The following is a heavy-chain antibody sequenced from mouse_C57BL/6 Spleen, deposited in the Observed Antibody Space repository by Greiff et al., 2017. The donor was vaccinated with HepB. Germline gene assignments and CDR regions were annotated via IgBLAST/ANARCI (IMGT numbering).Heavy chain of an antibody. CDR2: ISYDGSN. D-gene: IGHD2-3*01. V-gene: IGHV3-6*01. CDR3: ARVYDGDCNDFDY. CDR1: GYSITSGYY. J-gene: IGHJ2*01. Sequence: EVKLVESGPGLVKPSQSLSLTCSVTGYSITSGYYWNWIRQFPGNKLEWMGYISYDGSNNYNPSLKNRISITRDTSKNQFFLKLNSVTTEDTATYYWARVYDGDCNDFDYWGQGTTLTVSS.